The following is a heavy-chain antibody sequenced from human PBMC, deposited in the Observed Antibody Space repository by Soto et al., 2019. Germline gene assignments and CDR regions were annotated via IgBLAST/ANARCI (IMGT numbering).Heavy chain of an antibody. V-gene: IGHV3-9*01. CDR3: AKASRSSSWSKNKNYFDY. Sequence: EVQLVESGGGLVQPGRSLRLSCAASGFTFDDYAMHCVRQAPGKGLEWVSGISWNSGSIGYADSVKGRFTISRDNAKNSLYLQMNSLRAEDTALYYCAKASRSSSWSKNKNYFDYWGQGTLVTVSS. J-gene: IGHJ4*02. CDR2: ISWNSGSI. CDR1: GFTFDDYA. D-gene: IGHD6-13*01.